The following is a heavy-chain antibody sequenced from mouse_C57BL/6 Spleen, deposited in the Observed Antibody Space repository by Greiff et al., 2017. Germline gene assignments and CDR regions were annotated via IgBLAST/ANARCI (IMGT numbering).Heavy chain of an antibody. V-gene: IGHV1-15*01. CDR1: GYTFTDYE. J-gene: IGHJ4*01. Sequence: LQESGAELVRPGASVTLSCKASGYTFTDYEMHWVKQTPVHGLEWIGAIDPETGGTAYNQKFKGKAILTADKSSSTAYMELRSLTSEDSAVYYCTREGSYAMDYWGQGTAVTVSS. CDR3: TREGSYAMDY. CDR2: IDPETGGT.